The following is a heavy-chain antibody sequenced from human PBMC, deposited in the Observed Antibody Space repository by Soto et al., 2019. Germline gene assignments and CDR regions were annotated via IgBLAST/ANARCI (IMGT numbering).Heavy chain of an antibody. CDR2: IYHSGST. D-gene: IGHD6-19*01. Sequence: SETLSLTCTVSGGSISSGGYYWSWIRQPPGKGLEWIGYIYHSGSTNYNPSLKSQVTISVDTSKNQFSLKLSSVTASDTAVYYCARAVAVAGTISYDYWGQGTLVTVSS. J-gene: IGHJ4*02. V-gene: IGHV4-30-4*08. CDR3: ARAVAVAGTISYDY. CDR1: GGSISSGGYY.